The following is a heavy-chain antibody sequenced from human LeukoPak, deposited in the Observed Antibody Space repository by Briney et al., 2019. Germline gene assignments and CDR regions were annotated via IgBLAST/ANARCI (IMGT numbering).Heavy chain of an antibody. CDR3: ARGSGSYYRLFDY. V-gene: IGHV4-61*01. J-gene: IGHJ4*02. CDR2: IYYSGST. D-gene: IGHD1-26*01. CDR1: GGSVSSCSYY. Sequence: SETLSLTCTVSGGSVSSCSYYWSWLRQPPGKGLEWIGYIYYSGSTNYNPSLKSRVTISVDTSKNQFSLKLSSVTAADTAVYYCARGSGSYYRLFDYWGQGTLVTVSS.